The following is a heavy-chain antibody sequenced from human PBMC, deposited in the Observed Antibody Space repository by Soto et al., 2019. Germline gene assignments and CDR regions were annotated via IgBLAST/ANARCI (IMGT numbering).Heavy chain of an antibody. V-gene: IGHV3-21*01. Sequence: GGSLRLSCAASGFTFSSYSMNWVHQAPGKGLEWVSSISSSSSYIYYADSVKGRFTISRDNAKNSLYLQMNSLRAEDTAVYYCARDVNWGSSSFGYWGQGTLVTVSS. D-gene: IGHD7-27*01. CDR1: GFTFSSYS. CDR3: ARDVNWGSSSFGY. J-gene: IGHJ4*02. CDR2: ISSSSSYI.